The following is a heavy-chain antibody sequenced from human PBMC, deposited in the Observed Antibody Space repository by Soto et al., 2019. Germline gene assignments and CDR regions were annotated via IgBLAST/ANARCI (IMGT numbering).Heavy chain of an antibody. CDR1: GGSVNKDNYY. Sequence: SETLSLTCVVSGGSVNKDNYYWNWFRHPPGKGLEWIANMYYSGSTNYIPSLKSRVAVSLDTSKNQFSLKVYSVTAADTAVYFCARGQGPGSIHTWFDPWGQGTLVTVSS. CDR2: MYYSGST. J-gene: IGHJ5*02. D-gene: IGHD1-1*01. V-gene: IGHV4-61*01. CDR3: ARGQGPGSIHTWFDP.